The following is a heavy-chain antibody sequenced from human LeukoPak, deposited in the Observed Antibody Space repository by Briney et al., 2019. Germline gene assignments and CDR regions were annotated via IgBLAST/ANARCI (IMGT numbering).Heavy chain of an antibody. J-gene: IGHJ4*02. CDR3: AKFSSSGWSRSTNK. Sequence: GGSLRLSCAASGFTVSSNYMSWVRQAPGKGLEWVSVIYSGGSTYYADSVKGRFTISRDNSKKTLYLQMNSLRPEDTAVYYCAKFSSSGWSRSTNKWGQGTLVTVSS. CDR1: GFTVSSNY. V-gene: IGHV3-53*01. D-gene: IGHD6-19*01. CDR2: IYSGGST.